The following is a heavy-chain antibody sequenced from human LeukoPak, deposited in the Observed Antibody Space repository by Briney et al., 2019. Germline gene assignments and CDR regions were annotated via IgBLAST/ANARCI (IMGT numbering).Heavy chain of an antibody. CDR3: ASTPPSYSSSFIPDY. Sequence: GGSLRLSCAASGFTFSSYEMNWVRQAPGKGLEWVSYISSSGSTIYYADSVKGRFTISRDDAMNSLYLQMNSLRAEDTAVYYCASTPPSYSSSFIPDYWGQGTLVTVSS. J-gene: IGHJ4*02. CDR1: GFTFSSYE. V-gene: IGHV3-48*03. D-gene: IGHD6-13*01. CDR2: ISSSGSTI.